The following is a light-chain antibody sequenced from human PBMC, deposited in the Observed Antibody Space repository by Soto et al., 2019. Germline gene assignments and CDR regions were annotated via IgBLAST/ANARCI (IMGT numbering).Light chain of an antibody. CDR1: QNINTY. V-gene: IGKV3-11*01. CDR2: DAS. CDR3: QQRSSWPRA. Sequence: EIVLTQSPATLSLSLGERATLSCRASQNINTYLVWYQQKPGQAPRLLIYDASKRATGIPDRFSGSGSGTDFTLTISSLAPEDLALYYCQQRSSWPRAFGGGTKVEIK. J-gene: IGKJ4*01.